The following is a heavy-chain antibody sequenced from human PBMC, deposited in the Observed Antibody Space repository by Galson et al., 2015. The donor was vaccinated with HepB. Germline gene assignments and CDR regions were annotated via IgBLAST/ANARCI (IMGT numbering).Heavy chain of an antibody. CDR1: GGTFSSYA. J-gene: IGHJ5*02. Sequence: VKVSCKASGGTFSSYAISWVRQAPGQGLEWMGGIIPIFGTANYAQKFQGRVTITADESTSTAYMELSSLRSEDTAVYYCARASTGIAATGGYNWFDPWGQGTLVTVSS. D-gene: IGHD6-13*01. CDR3: ARASTGIAATGGYNWFDP. V-gene: IGHV1-69*13. CDR2: IIPIFGTA.